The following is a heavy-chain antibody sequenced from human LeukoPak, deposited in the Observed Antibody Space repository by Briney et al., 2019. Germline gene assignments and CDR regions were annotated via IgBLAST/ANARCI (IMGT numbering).Heavy chain of an antibody. CDR1: GFTFSSYA. Sequence: GGSLRLSCAASGFTFSSYAMRWVRQAPGKGLEWVAVISYDGSNKYYADSVKGRFTISRDNSKNTLYLQMNSLRAEDTAVYYCARAKPQAVATVAAAFDYWGQGTLVTVSS. CDR2: ISYDGSNK. V-gene: IGHV3-30-3*01. D-gene: IGHD4-23*01. J-gene: IGHJ4*02. CDR3: ARAKPQAVATVAAAFDY.